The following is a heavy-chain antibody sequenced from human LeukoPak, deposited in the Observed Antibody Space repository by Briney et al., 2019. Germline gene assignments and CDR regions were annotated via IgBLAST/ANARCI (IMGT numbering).Heavy chain of an antibody. CDR1: GFTVSLYY. D-gene: IGHD2-8*02. J-gene: IGHJ3*02. CDR2: IYSGGPT. Sequence: GGSLRLSCAASGFTVSLYYMTWVRQAPGKGLEWVSVIYSGGPTYYADSVKGRFTISRDNSKNTVYLQTNSLRGEDTAVYFCARGWVVATGGFDMWGQGTMVTVSS. V-gene: IGHV3-53*01. CDR3: ARGWVVATGGFDM.